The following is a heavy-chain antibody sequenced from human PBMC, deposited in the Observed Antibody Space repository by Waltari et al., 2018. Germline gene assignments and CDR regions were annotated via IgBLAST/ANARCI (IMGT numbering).Heavy chain of an antibody. D-gene: IGHD3-22*01. CDR1: GFTFSSYG. CDR3: ATLYYYDSSGYQTSDY. J-gene: IGHJ4*02. V-gene: IGHV3-33*08. Sequence: QVQLVESGGGVVQPGRSLSLSCAASGFTFSSYGMHWVRQAPGKGLEWVAVVWYDGSNKYYADAVKGRVTITRDNSKNTLYLQMNSLRAEDTAMYYCATLYYYDSSGYQTSDYWGQGTLVTVSS. CDR2: VWYDGSNK.